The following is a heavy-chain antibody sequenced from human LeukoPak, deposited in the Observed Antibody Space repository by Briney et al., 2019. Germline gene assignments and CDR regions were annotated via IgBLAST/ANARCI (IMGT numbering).Heavy chain of an antibody. CDR2: INTNTGNP. V-gene: IGHV7-4-1*02. J-gene: IGHJ4*02. CDR3: ATTTDYYDSSYRFDY. CDR1: GYTFTSYG. D-gene: IGHD3-22*01. Sequence: GASVKVSCKASGYTFTSYGISWVRQAPGQGLEWMGWINTNTGNPTYAQGFTGRFVFSLDTSVSTAYLQISSLKAEDTAVYYCATTTDYYDSSYRFDYWGQGTLVTVSS.